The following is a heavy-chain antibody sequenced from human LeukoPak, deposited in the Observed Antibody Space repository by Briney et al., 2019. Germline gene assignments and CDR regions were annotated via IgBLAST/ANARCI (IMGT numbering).Heavy chain of an antibody. V-gene: IGHV3-30*03. J-gene: IGHJ5*02. CDR1: GFTFSSYG. D-gene: IGHD1-26*01. CDR2: ISYDGSNK. Sequence: PGGSLRLSCAASGFTFSSYGMHWVRQAPGKGLEWVAVISYDGSNKYYADSVKGRFTISRDNSKNTLYLQMNSLRAEDTAVYYCARADAGGNWFDPWGQGTLVTVSS. CDR3: ARADAGGNWFDP.